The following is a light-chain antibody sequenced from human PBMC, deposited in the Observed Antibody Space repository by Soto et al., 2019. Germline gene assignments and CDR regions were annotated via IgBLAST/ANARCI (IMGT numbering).Light chain of an antibody. CDR3: QQYVTSPPMYT. Sequence: ENVLTQSPGTLSLSPGERATLSCRASQSVSSSYLAWYQQKPGQAPRLLIYDTSSRATGIPDRFSGSGSGTDLTLTIGRLEPEDFAVYYCQQYVTSPPMYTFGQGTKLEIK. V-gene: IGKV3-20*01. J-gene: IGKJ2*01. CDR1: QSVSSSY. CDR2: DTS.